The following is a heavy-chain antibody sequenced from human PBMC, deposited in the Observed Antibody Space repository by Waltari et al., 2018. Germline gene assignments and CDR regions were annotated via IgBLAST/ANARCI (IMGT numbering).Heavy chain of an antibody. J-gene: IGHJ4*02. V-gene: IGHV3-74*01. CDR1: GFPFSSYW. CDR2: INSDGRST. CDR3: TAPELDY. Sequence: EVQLVESGGGLVQPGGSLRLSCAASGFPFSSYWMHWVRQAPGKGLVWVSRINSDGRSTSYVDSVKGRFTISRDNAKNTLYLQMNSLGAEDTAVYYCTAPELDYWGRGTLVTVSS.